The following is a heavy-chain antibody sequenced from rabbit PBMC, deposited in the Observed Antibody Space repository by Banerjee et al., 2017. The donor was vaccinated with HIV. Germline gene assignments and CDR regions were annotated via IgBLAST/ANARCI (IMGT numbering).Heavy chain of an antibody. D-gene: IGHD6-1*01. V-gene: IGHV1S45*01. CDR2: IYSGNNGNT. J-gene: IGHJ4*01. Sequence: QEQLVESGGGLVQPGGSLALTCTASGFTISSSYWICWVRQAPGKGLEWIACIYSGNNGNTYYANWAKGRFTISKTSSTTVTLQMTSLTAADTATYFCAEDTYGYTYFNLWGPGTLVNVS. CDR3: AEDTYGYTYFNL. CDR1: GFTISSSYW.